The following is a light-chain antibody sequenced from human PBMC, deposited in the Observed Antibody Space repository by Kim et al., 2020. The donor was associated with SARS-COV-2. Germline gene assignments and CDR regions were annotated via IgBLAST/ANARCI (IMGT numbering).Light chain of an antibody. CDR3: QQFNSYPLT. CDR1: QGISSA. V-gene: IGKV1-13*02. CDR2: DAS. J-gene: IGKJ3*01. Sequence: AIQLTQSPSSLSASVGDRVTITCRASQGISSALAWYQQKPGKVPKLLIYDASSLESGVPSRFSGSGSGTDFTLTISSLQPEDFATYYCQQFNSYPLTFGPGTKVDIK.